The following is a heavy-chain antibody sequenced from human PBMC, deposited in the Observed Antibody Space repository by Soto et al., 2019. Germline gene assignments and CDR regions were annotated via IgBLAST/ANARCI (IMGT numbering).Heavy chain of an antibody. CDR2: IYYSGST. J-gene: IGHJ3*02. CDR3: ARDRGIAAGKAFDI. D-gene: IGHD6-13*01. CDR1: DGSISSCCYY. Sequence: SETPSLTFTVSDGSISSCCYYWSWIRQHPRKGLEWIGYIYYSGSTYYNPSLKSRVTISVDTSKNQFSLKLSSVTAADMAVYYCARDRGIAAGKAFDIWGQGTMVTVSS. V-gene: IGHV4-31*03.